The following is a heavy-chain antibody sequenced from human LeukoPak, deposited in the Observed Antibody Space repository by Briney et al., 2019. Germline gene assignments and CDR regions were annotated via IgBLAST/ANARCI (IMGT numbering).Heavy chain of an antibody. Sequence: GASVKVSCKASGGTFSSYAISWVRQAPGQGLEWMGRIIPILGIASYAQKFQGRVTITADKSTSTAYMELSSLRSEDTAVYYCARRDYDYVWGSYYFDYWGQGTLVTVSS. CDR1: GGTFSSYA. V-gene: IGHV1-69*04. J-gene: IGHJ4*02. D-gene: IGHD3-16*01. CDR3: ARRDYDYVWGSYYFDY. CDR2: IIPILGIA.